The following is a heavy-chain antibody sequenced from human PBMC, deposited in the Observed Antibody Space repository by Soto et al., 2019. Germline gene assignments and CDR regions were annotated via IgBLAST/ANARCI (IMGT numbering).Heavy chain of an antibody. CDR1: AYTFTNYA. CDR3: ATGRLGYCSGGSCDSDS. CDR2: ISGDNGNT. V-gene: IGHV1-18*01. D-gene: IGHD2-15*01. J-gene: IGHJ4*02. Sequence: QVQLVQSGAEVKKPGASVRVSCQTSAYTFTNYAVSWVRQAPGQGLEWMGWISGDNGNTIYAQKFQGRVTMTTDTSTRAAYMELRSLRSDDTAVYYCATGRLGYCSGGSCDSDSWGQGTLVTVSS.